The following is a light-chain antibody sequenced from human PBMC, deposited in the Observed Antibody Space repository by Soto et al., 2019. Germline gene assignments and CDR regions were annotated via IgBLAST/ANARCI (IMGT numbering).Light chain of an antibody. J-gene: IGLJ1*01. CDR2: EAS. CDR3: LSYTASSTFV. Sequence: QSVLTQPASVSGSPGQSITISCTGTSSDVGRYNYVSWYQQHPGKVPKLMIYEASNRPSGVSNRFSGSKSGNTASLTISGLQAEDEADYYCLSYTASSTFVFGTGTKVTVL. V-gene: IGLV2-14*01. CDR1: SSDVGRYNY.